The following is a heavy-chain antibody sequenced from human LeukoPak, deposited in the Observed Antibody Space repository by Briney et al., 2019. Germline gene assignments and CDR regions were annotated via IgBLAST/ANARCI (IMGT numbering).Heavy chain of an antibody. D-gene: IGHD7-27*01. CDR1: GYTFTDYY. Sequence: ASVKVSCKASGYTFTDYYLHWVRQAPGQGLEWMGRINPNSGDTNYAQEFQGRVTMTRDTSISTAYMELSRLRPDDTAVYFCARDLPSTSNWELDYWGQGTLVTVSS. CDR3: ARDLPSTSNWELDY. CDR2: INPNSGDT. V-gene: IGHV1-2*06. J-gene: IGHJ4*02.